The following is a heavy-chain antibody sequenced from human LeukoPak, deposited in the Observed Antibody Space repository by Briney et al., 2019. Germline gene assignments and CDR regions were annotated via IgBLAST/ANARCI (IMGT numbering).Heavy chain of an antibody. V-gene: IGHV5-51*01. Sequence: GESLKISCKGSGYSFTSYWIAWVRQMPGKGLEWMGIIYPGDSDTRYSPSFQGQVPISADKSISNAYLQWSSLKASDTAMYYCARLVRYCSSTSCYASGSNWFDPWGQGTLVTVSS. CDR2: IYPGDSDT. D-gene: IGHD2-2*01. CDR1: GYSFTSYW. J-gene: IGHJ5*02. CDR3: ARLVRYCSSTSCYASGSNWFDP.